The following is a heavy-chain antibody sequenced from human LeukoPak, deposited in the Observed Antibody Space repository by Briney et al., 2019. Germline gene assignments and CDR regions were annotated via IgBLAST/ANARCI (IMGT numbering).Heavy chain of an antibody. CDR1: GGSISSHY. CDR3: ARKDSIPLDSRSAFDI. V-gene: IGHV4-59*11. J-gene: IGHJ3*02. CDR2: IYYSGST. D-gene: IGHD3-22*01. Sequence: PSETLSLTCTVSGGSISSHYWSWLRQPPGKGLEWIGYIYYSGSTNYNPSLKSRVTISVDTSKNQFSLKLSSVTAADTAVYYCARKDSIPLDSRSAFDIWGQGTMVTVSS.